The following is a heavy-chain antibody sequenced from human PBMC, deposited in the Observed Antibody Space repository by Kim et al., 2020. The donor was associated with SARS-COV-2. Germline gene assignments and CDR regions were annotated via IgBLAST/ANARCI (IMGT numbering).Heavy chain of an antibody. J-gene: IGHJ5*02. CDR1: GFTFSSYA. Sequence: GGSLRLSCAASGFTFSSYAMHWVRQAPGKGLEWVAVISYDGSNKYYADSVKGRFTISRDNSKNTLYLQMNSLRAEDTAVYYCARDPNDYGDYSWWFDPWG. D-gene: IGHD4-17*01. V-gene: IGHV3-30-3*01. CDR3: ARDPNDYGDYSWWFDP. CDR2: ISYDGSNK.